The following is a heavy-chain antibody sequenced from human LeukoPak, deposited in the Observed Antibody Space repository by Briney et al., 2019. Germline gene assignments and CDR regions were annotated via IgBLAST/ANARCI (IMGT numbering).Heavy chain of an antibody. J-gene: IGHJ4*02. CDR1: GFTFSLYA. CDR2: ISGSGDTT. CDR3: ESRIFVSVASPY. Sequence: GGSLRLSCAVSGFTFSLYAMSWLRQAPGKGLEWVSAISGSGDTTFYADSVKGRFTISRDNSKNTVFLQMNSLRVDDTAVYYCESRIFVSVASPYWGQGTLVTVSS. V-gene: IGHV3-23*01. D-gene: IGHD2/OR15-2a*01.